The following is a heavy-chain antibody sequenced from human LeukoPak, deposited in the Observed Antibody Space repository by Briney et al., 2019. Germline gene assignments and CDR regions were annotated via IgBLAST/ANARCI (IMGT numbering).Heavy chain of an antibody. D-gene: IGHD2-2*01. V-gene: IGHV1-8*01. CDR2: MNPNSGNT. CDR1: GYTFTSYD. J-gene: IGHJ4*02. Sequence: ASVKVSCKASGYTFTSYDINWVRQATGQGLEWMGWMNPNSGNTGYAQKFQGRVTMTRNTSISTAYMELSSLRSEDTAVYYCASPRGYCSSTSCPFDYWGQGTLVTVSS. CDR3: ASPRGYCSSTSCPFDY.